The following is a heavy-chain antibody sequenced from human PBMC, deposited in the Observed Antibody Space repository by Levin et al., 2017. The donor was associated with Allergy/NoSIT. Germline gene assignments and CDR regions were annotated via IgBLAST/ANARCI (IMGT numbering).Heavy chain of an antibody. V-gene: IGHV1-8*01. CDR3: ARRRGGYGMDV. CDR1: GYTFTSYD. Sequence: GESLKISCKASGYTFTSYDINWVRQATGQGLEWMGWMNPNSGNTGYAQKFQGRVTMTRNTSISTAYMELSSLRSEDTAVYYCARRRGGYGMDVWGQGTTVTVSS. D-gene: IGHD3-3*01. CDR2: MNPNSGNT. J-gene: IGHJ6*02.